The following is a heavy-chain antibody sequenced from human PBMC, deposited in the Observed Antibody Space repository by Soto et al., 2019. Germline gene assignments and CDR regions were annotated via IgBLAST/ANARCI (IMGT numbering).Heavy chain of an antibody. CDR1: GYSFTSYW. V-gene: IGHV5-10-1*01. Sequence: ESLKISCKGSGYSFTSYWISWVRQMPGKGLEWMGRIDPSDSYTNYSPSFQGHVTISADKSISTAYLQWSSLKASDTAMYYCASGYSGYESLDYWRQGTLVTVSS. CDR3: ASGYSGYESLDY. CDR2: IDPSDSYT. J-gene: IGHJ4*02. D-gene: IGHD5-12*01.